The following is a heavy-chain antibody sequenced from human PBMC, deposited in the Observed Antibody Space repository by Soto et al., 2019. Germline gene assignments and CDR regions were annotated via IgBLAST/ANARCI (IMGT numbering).Heavy chain of an antibody. Sequence: QVQLVQSGAEVKKPGSSVQVSCKASGGTFSSYAISWVRQAPGQGLDWMGGVIPIFGTANYAQKFQGRVTITADDSTSTAYMEVSSLRSEDTAVYYCARGVQYNWNAGAGYFDYWGQGTLVTVSS. J-gene: IGHJ4*02. CDR2: VIPIFGTA. D-gene: IGHD1-1*01. V-gene: IGHV1-69*01. CDR3: ARGVQYNWNAGAGYFDY. CDR1: GGTFSSYA.